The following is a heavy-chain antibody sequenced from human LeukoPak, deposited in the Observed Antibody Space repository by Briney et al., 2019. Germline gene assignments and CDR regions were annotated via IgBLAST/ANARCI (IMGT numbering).Heavy chain of an antibody. CDR1: GFTFSSYW. CDR3: AKVRERGYSYGSFDY. CDR2: ISYDGSNK. D-gene: IGHD5-18*01. Sequence: GGSLRLSCAASGFTFSSYWMSWVRQAPGKGLEWVAVISYDGSNKYYADSVKGRFTISRDNSKNTLYLQMNSLRAEDTAVYYCAKVRERGYSYGSFDYWGQGTLVTVSS. J-gene: IGHJ4*02. V-gene: IGHV3-30*18.